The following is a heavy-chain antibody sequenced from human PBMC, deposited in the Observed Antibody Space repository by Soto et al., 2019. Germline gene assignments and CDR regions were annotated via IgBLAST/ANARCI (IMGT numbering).Heavy chain of an antibody. CDR3: ARFGSLYYGMDV. D-gene: IGHD1-26*01. CDR2: VYPGDSDT. V-gene: IGHV5-51*01. Sequence: PGESLKISCQGSADSLTRHWIGWVRQMPGKGLEWVGIVYPGDSDTRYSPSFQGQVTISADKSISTAYLQWSSLKASDTAMYYCARFGSLYYGMDVWGQGTTVTVSS. J-gene: IGHJ6*02. CDR1: ADSLTRHW.